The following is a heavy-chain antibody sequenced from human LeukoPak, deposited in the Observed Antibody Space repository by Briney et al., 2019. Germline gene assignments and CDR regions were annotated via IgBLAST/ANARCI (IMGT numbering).Heavy chain of an antibody. CDR1: GASISNYY. CDR2: IYYSGST. CDR3: ARGQRGYSYCYGYYYYYMDV. Sequence: PSETLSLTCTVSGASISNYYWSWIRQPPGKGLEWIGYIYYSGSTNYNPSLKSRVTISLDTSKNQFSLKLSSVTAADTAVYYCARGQRGYSYCYGYYYYYMDVWGKGTTVTVSS. D-gene: IGHD5-18*01. J-gene: IGHJ6*03. V-gene: IGHV4-59*01.